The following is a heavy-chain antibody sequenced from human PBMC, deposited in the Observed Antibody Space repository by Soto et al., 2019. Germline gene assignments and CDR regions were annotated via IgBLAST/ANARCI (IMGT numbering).Heavy chain of an antibody. J-gene: IGHJ4*02. V-gene: IGHV4-61*01. D-gene: IGHD6-19*01. CDR2: VFYSGST. CDR3: ARVHLPSAAVDDVYYFDY. CDR1: GGSVRSGRYY. Sequence: SETLSLTCTVSGGSVRSGRYYWSWIRQPPGKGLEWIGYVFYSGSTRYNPSLNSRVTISVDTSKNQFSLKLTSVTAADTAMYYCARVHLPSAAVDDVYYFDYWGQGTLVTVSS.